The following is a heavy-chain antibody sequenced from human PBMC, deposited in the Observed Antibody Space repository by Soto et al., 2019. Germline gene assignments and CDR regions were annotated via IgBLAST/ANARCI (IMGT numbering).Heavy chain of an antibody. CDR1: GGTFSSYA. Sequence: QVQLVQSGAEVKKPGSSVKVSCKASGGTFSSYAISWVRQAPGQGLEWMGGIIPIFGTANYAQKFQGRVTTTADESTSTAYMELRSLRSEDTAVYYCASLFHDYGDHNWFDPWGQGTLVTVSS. CDR3: ASLFHDYGDHNWFDP. J-gene: IGHJ5*02. CDR2: IIPIFGTA. D-gene: IGHD4-17*01. V-gene: IGHV1-69*12.